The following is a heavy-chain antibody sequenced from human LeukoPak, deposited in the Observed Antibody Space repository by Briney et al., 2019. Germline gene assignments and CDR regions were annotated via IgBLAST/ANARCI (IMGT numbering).Heavy chain of an antibody. CDR1: EFDFFSYG. D-gene: IGHD2-21*02. V-gene: IGHV3-74*01. CDR3: ARELPREVTLDS. Sequence: GGSLRLSCVASEFDFFSYGMQWVRQAPGKGLVWVSRIFTDGSTTSYADSVKGRFTISRGNAKNTLYLEMKSLRVEDTAVYYCARELPREVTLDSWGQGTLVTVPP. CDR2: IFTDGSTT. J-gene: IGHJ5*01.